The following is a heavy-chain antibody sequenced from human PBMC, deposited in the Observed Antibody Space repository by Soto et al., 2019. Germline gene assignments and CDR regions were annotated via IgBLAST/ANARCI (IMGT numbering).Heavy chain of an antibody. CDR1: GGSISSGGYY. CDR2: IYYSGST. CDR3: ARVSMVIRHRPNYYFDY. V-gene: IGHV4-31*03. Sequence: PSETLSLTCTVSGGSISSGGYYWSWIRQHPGKGLEWIGYIYYSGSTYYNPSLKSRVTISVDTSKNQFSLKLSSVTAADTAVYYCARVSMVIRHRPNYYFDYRGQGTLVTVSS. J-gene: IGHJ4*02. D-gene: IGHD5-18*01.